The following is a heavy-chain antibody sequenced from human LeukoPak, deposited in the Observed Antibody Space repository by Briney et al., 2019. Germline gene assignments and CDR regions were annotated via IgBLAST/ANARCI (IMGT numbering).Heavy chain of an antibody. J-gene: IGHJ4*02. CDR1: GFTFSSYG. D-gene: IGHD2-15*01. V-gene: IGHV3-NL1*01. CDR3: AGGGSYYSDY. Sequence: GRSLRLSCAASGFTFSSYGMHWVRQAPGKGLEWVSVIYSSGSTYYADSVKGRFTISRHSSKNTLYLQMNSLRPEDTAVYYCAGGGSYYSDYWGQGTLVTVSS. CDR2: IYSSGST.